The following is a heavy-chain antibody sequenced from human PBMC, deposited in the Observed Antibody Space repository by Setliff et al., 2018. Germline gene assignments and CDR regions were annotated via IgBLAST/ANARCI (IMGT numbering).Heavy chain of an antibody. CDR2: IYYSGSI. V-gene: IGHV4-39*07. CDR3: ARGFTAQPAMLRGNWFDP. CDR1: GGSISSSSYY. D-gene: IGHD3-16*01. Sequence: SETLSLTCTVSGGSISSSSYYWGWIRQPPGKGLEWIGSIYYSGSIYYNPSLKSRVTISVDTSKNQFSLKLSSVTAADTAVYYCARGFTAQPAMLRGNWFDPWGRGTLVTVSS. J-gene: IGHJ5*02.